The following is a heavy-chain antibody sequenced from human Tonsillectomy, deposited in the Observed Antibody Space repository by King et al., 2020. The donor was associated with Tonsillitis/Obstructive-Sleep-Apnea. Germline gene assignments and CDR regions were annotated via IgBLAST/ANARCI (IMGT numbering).Heavy chain of an antibody. D-gene: IGHD2-15*01. CDR1: GFTFSHAW. CDR2: IKSKTHGGTT. V-gene: IGHV3-15*01. CDR3: PKYQIVVAGAYFHY. Sequence: VQLVESGGGLVKPGGSLRLSCAASGFTFSHAWMTWVRQAPGKGLKWVGRIKSKTHGGTTDYAAPVKGRFTISRDDSKNTLYLQMNSLKTEDTAVYYCPKYQIVVAGAYFHYWGRGTLVTVSS. J-gene: IGHJ4*02.